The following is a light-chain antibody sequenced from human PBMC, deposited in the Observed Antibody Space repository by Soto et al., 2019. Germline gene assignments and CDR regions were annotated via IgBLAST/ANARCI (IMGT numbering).Light chain of an antibody. V-gene: IGLV2-14*01. J-gene: IGLJ1*01. Sequence: QSVLAQPASVSGPPGQSITISCTGASSDVGGYNYVSWYQQHPGKAPKLMIYEVSNRPSGVSNRFYGSKSGNTASLTISGLQAEDEADYYCSSYTRSRTRVFGTGTKVTVL. CDR3: SSYTRSRTRV. CDR1: SSDVGGYNY. CDR2: EVS.